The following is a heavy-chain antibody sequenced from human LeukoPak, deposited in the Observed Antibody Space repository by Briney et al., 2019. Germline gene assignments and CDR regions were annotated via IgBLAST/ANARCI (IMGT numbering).Heavy chain of an antibody. CDR2: IYYSGST. V-gene: IGHV4-61*01. CDR3: ARETYYYDSSGYYTHNWFDP. Sequence: SETLSLTCAVSGVSVSSGTYYWSWIRQPPGKGLEWIVYIYYSGSTNYNPSLKSRVTMSVDTSKNQFSLKLSSVTAADTAVYYCARETYYYDSSGYYTHNWFDPWGQGTLVTVSS. CDR1: GVSVSSGTYY. D-gene: IGHD3-22*01. J-gene: IGHJ5*02.